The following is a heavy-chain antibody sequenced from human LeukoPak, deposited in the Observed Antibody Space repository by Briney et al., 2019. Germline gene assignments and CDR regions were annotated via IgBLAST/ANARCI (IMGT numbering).Heavy chain of an antibody. CDR3: AKEVLLWFGELSADY. D-gene: IGHD3-10*01. CDR2: ISGSGGST. Sequence: GGSLRLSCAASGFTFSSYGMSWVRQAPGKGLEWVSAISGSGGSTYYADSVKGRFTISRDNSKNTLYLQMNSLRAEDTAVYYCAKEVLLWFGELSADYWGQGTLVTVSS. V-gene: IGHV3-23*01. J-gene: IGHJ4*02. CDR1: GFTFSSYG.